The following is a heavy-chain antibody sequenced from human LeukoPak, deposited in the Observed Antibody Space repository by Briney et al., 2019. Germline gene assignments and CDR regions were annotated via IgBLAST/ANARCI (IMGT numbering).Heavy chain of an antibody. CDR3: ARDQDIVVGYMDV. CDR2: IYYSGST. J-gene: IGHJ6*03. V-gene: IGHV4-59*01. D-gene: IGHD2-2*01. CDR1: GGSISSYY. Sequence: SETLSLTCTVSGGSISSYYWSWIRQPPGEGLEWIGYIYYSGSTNYNPSLKSRVTISVDTSKNQFSLKLSSVTAADTAVYYCARDQDIVVGYMDVWGKGTTVTVSS.